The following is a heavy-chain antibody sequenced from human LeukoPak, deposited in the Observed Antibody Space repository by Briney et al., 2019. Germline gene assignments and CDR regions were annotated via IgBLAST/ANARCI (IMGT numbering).Heavy chain of an antibody. J-gene: IGHJ4*02. CDR3: ARTYYDFWSGYLYYFDY. V-gene: IGHV4-34*01. D-gene: IGHD3-3*01. CDR1: GGSFSGYY. Sequence: PSETLSLTCAVYGGSFSGYYWSWIRQPPGKGLDWIGEINHSGSTNYNPSLKSRVTISVDTSKNQFSLKLSSVTAADTAVYYCARTYYDFWSGYLYYFDYWGQGTLVTVSS. CDR2: INHSGST.